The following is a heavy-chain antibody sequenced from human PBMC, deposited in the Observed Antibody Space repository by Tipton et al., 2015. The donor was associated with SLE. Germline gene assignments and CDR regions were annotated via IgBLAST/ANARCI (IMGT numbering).Heavy chain of an antibody. CDR2: IYYSGST. D-gene: IGHD3-22*01. V-gene: IGHV4-59*11. CDR3: ATVDYFDSGDAFDF. Sequence: TLSLTCTVSGGSISSHYWSWIRQPPGKGLEWIGYIYYSGSTNYNPSLKSRVTISVDTSKNQFSLKLNSVTAADTAVYYCATVDYFDSGDAFDFWGHGSMVTVS. CDR1: GGSISSHY. J-gene: IGHJ3*01.